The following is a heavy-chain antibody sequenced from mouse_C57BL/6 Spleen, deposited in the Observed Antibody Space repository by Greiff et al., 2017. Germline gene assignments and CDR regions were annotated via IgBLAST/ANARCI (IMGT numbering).Heavy chain of an antibody. D-gene: IGHD1-1*01. CDR1: GYTFTGYW. CDR3: AGSGYYGTYAMDY. CDR2: ILPGSGST. Sequence: QVQLQQSGAELMKPGASVKLSCKATGYTFTGYWIEWVKQRPGHGLEWIGEILPGSGSTNYNEKFKGKATFTADTSSNTAYMQLSSLTTEDSAIDYWAGSGYYGTYAMDYWGQGTSVTVSS. J-gene: IGHJ4*01. V-gene: IGHV1-9*01.